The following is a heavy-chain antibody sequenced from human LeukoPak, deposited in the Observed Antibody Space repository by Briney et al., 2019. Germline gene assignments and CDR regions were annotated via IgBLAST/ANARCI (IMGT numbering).Heavy chain of an antibody. Sequence: PGGSLRLSCAASGFTFSNYGMHWVRQAPGKGLEWVAVIWYDGSKKYFADSAKGRFTISKDNSNNTLYLQMNSLRAEDTAVYYCARDPAVAGYYFDYWGQGTLVTVSS. J-gene: IGHJ4*02. CDR2: IWYDGSKK. CDR3: ARDPAVAGYYFDY. V-gene: IGHV3-33*01. CDR1: GFTFSNYG. D-gene: IGHD6-19*01.